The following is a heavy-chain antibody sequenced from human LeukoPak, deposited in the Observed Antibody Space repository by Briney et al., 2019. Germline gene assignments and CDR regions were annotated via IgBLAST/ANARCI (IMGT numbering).Heavy chain of an antibody. J-gene: IGHJ4*02. CDR3: ARDTVGATTSDY. CDR2: INHSGST. V-gene: IGHV4-34*01. CDR1: GGSFSGYY. D-gene: IGHD1-26*01. Sequence: SETLSLTCAVYGGSFSGYYWSWIRQPPGKGLEWIGEINHSGSTNYNPSLKSRVTISVDTSKNQFSLKLSSVTAADTAVYYCARDTVGATTSDYWGQGTLVTVSS.